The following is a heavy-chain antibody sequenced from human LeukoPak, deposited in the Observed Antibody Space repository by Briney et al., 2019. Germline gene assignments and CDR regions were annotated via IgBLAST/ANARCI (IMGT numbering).Heavy chain of an antibody. CDR3: AKDGPNIGVVVVQDDAFDI. Sequence: RPGGSLRLSCAASGFTFSSYAMHWVRQAPGKGLEWVAVISYDGSNKYYADSVKGRFTISRDNSKNTLYLQMNSLRAEDTAVYYCAKDGPNIGVVVVQDDAFDIWGQGTMVTVSS. J-gene: IGHJ3*02. CDR1: GFTFSSYA. V-gene: IGHV3-30-3*01. CDR2: ISYDGSNK. D-gene: IGHD3-22*01.